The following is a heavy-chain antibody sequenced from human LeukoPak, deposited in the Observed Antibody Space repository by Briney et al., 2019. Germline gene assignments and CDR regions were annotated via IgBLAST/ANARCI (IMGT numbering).Heavy chain of an antibody. D-gene: IGHD3-22*01. CDR3: ARIYDSSGYPAFDI. J-gene: IGHJ3*02. CDR2: IYYSGST. Sequence: SETLSLTCTASGGSISSYYWSWIRQPPGKGLEWIGYIYYSGSTNYNPSLKSRVTISADTSKNQFSLKLSSVTAADTAVYYCARIYDSSGYPAFDIWGQGTMVTVSS. V-gene: IGHV4-59*01. CDR1: GGSISSYY.